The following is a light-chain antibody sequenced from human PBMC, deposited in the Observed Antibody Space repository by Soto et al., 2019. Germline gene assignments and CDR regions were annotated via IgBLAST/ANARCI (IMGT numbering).Light chain of an antibody. CDR1: QGIRND. Sequence: AVQMTQSPSSLSASVGDRVTITCRASQGIRNDLGWYQQKPGKAPNVLIYDASTLQSGVPSRFSGSGSGTDFTLTISSLQSEDFATYYCHQYYNYPLTFGGGTKVDIK. V-gene: IGKV1-6*01. CDR3: HQYYNYPLT. CDR2: DAS. J-gene: IGKJ4*01.